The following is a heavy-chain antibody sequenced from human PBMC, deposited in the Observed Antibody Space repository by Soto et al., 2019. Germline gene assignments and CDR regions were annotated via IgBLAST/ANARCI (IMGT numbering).Heavy chain of an antibody. CDR1: GYTFTSYG. CDR3: ATAAPYYYDSSGYLSY. Sequence: GASVKVSCKASGYTFTSYGISWVRQAPGKGLEWMGGFDPEDGETIYAQKFQGRVTMTEDTSTDTAYMELSSLRSEDTAVYYCATAAPYYYDSSGYLSYWGQGTLVTVSS. CDR2: FDPEDGET. J-gene: IGHJ4*02. D-gene: IGHD3-22*01. V-gene: IGHV1-24*01.